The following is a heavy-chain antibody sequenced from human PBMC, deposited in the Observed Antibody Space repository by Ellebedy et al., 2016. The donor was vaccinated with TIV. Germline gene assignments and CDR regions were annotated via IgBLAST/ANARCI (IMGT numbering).Heavy chain of an antibody. Sequence: GESLKISXAASGFTFSSYSMNWVRQAPGKGLEWVSSISSSSSYIYYADSVKGRFTISRDNAKNSLYLQMNSLRAEDTAVYYCARDVSLHPMVRGAPSYMDVWGKGTTVTVSS. V-gene: IGHV3-21*01. J-gene: IGHJ6*03. CDR1: GFTFSSYS. CDR3: ARDVSLHPMVRGAPSYMDV. D-gene: IGHD3-10*01. CDR2: ISSSSSYI.